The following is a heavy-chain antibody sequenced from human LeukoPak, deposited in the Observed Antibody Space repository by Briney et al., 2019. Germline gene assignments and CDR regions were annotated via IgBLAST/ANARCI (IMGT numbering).Heavy chain of an antibody. CDR1: GGSISNYY. D-gene: IGHD6-6*01. Sequence: SETLSLTCTVSGGSISNYYWSWIRQPPGKGLEYIGFIYHCGSTNYNPSLKSRVTMSVDKSKNQCSLRLTSVTAADTAIYFCARSTQASSPSFDSWGQGTLVTVSS. V-gene: IGHV4-59*01. J-gene: IGHJ4*02. CDR3: ARSTQASSPSFDS. CDR2: IYHCGST.